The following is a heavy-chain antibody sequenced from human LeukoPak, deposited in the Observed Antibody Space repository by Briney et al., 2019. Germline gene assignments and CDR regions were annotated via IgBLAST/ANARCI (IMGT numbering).Heavy chain of an antibody. CDR1: GYTFTSYG. CDR2: INTYNGRT. Sequence: SVKVSCKASGYTFTSYGISWVRQAPGQGLEWMGWINTYNGRTNYAQKLQGRVTMTTDTSTSTAYMELRSLTSDDTAMYYCARDLVYYDNSGLRWDDTFDIWGQGTVVTVSS. D-gene: IGHD3-22*01. J-gene: IGHJ3*02. V-gene: IGHV1-18*01. CDR3: ARDLVYYDNSGLRWDDTFDI.